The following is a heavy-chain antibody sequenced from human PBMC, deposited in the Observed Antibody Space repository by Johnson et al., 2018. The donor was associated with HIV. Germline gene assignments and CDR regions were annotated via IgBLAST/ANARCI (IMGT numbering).Heavy chain of an antibody. CDR2: IRYDGSNK. J-gene: IGHJ3*02. Sequence: QVQLVESGGGLVQPGGSLRLSCAASGFTFSSYGMHWVRQAPGKGLEWVAFIRYDGSNKYYADSVKGRFTISRDNSKNTLYLQMTSLRAEDTAVYYCAKDCGRWLQSDAFDIWGQGTMVTVSS. CDR3: AKDCGRWLQSDAFDI. CDR1: GFTFSSYG. D-gene: IGHD5-24*01. V-gene: IGHV3-30*02.